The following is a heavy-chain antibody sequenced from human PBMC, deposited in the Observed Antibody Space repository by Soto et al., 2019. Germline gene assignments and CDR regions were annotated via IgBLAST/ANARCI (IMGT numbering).Heavy chain of an antibody. CDR1: GFTFTSFT. CDR2: MSYDGART. CDR3: ARDRPYGDPNWFDP. J-gene: IGHJ5*02. Sequence: QVQLVESGGGVVQPGGSLSLSCATSGFTFTSFTMHWVRQAPGKGLEWIAVMSYDGARTDYADAVKGRFTISRDTSKNKLYLQMNNLRPHDTAMYYCARDRPYGDPNWFDPWGQGTLVTVSS. D-gene: IGHD4-17*01. V-gene: IGHV3-30-3*01.